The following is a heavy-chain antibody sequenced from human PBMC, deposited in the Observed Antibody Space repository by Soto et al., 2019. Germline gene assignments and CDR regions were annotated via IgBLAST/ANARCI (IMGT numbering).Heavy chain of an antibody. Sequence: EVQLLESGGGVVHPGGSLRLSCSTSGFTFGAYPMNWVRQAPGKGLEWVSGIGSRGFGIFYADSVKGRFTISRDNSKNTFFLEMSGRRAEDTAQYSCARGVPPPRGGGHYYLDNWGQGSLVTVSS. CDR1: GFTFGAYP. V-gene: IGHV3-23*01. CDR3: ARGVPPPRGGGHYYLDN. CDR2: IGSRGFGI. J-gene: IGHJ4*02. D-gene: IGHD2-2*01.